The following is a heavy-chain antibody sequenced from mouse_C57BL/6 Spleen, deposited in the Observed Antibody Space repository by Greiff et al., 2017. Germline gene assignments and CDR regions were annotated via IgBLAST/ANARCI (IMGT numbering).Heavy chain of an antibody. CDR1: GYTFTSYW. CDR3: ARSGDCCGSSFCDY. D-gene: IGHD1-1*01. Sequence: VQLQQPGAELVKPGASVKLSCKASGYTFTSYWMHWVKQRPGRGLEWIGRIDPSSGGTKYNEKFKSKATLTVDKPSSTAYMQLSSLTSEDFAVYYWARSGDCCGSSFCDYGGQGTTLTVPS. V-gene: IGHV1-72*01. J-gene: IGHJ2*01. CDR2: IDPSSGGT.